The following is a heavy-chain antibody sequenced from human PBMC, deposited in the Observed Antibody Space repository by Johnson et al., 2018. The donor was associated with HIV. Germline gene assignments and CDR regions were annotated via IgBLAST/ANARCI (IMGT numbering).Heavy chain of an antibody. J-gene: IGHJ3*02. V-gene: IGHV3-74*02. D-gene: IGHD2-15*01. CDR2: INSDGSST. CDR1: GFTFSSYW. CDR3: ARGIHTGYCSGGSCYGARAFDI. Sequence: VQLVESGGGLVQPGGSLRLSCAASGFTFSSYWMHWVRQAPGKGLVWVSRINSDGSSTSYADSVKGRFTISRDNAKNTLYLQMNSLRAEDTAVYYCARGIHTGYCSGGSCYGARAFDIWGQGTMVTVSS.